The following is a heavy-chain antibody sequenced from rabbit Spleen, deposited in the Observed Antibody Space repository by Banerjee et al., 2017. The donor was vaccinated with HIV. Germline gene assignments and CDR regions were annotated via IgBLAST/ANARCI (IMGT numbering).Heavy chain of an antibody. CDR2: IDIGSSGFT. V-gene: IGHV1S40*01. Sequence: QSLEESGGGLVKPGASLTLTCKASGLDFSGDSYDSYMCWVRQAPGKGLEWIACIDIGSSGFTYFASWAKGRFTISKTSSTTVTLQMTSLTAADTATYFCAREKSGSYGYDLGGPGTLVTVS. J-gene: IGHJ4*01. CDR1: GLDFSGDSY. D-gene: IGHD6-1*01. CDR3: AREKSGSYGYDL.